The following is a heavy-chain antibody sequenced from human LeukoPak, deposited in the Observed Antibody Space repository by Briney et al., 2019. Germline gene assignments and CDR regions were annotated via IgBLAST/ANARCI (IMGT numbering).Heavy chain of an antibody. V-gene: IGHV3-23*01. J-gene: IGHJ4*02. CDR2: ISGSGGST. D-gene: IGHD6-13*01. CDR1: GFTFSSYA. CDR3: AKGRGPSSSWSYFDY. Sequence: GGSLRLSCAASGFTFSSYAMSWVRQAPGQGLEWVSAISGSGGSTYYADSVKGRFTISRDNSKNTLYLQMNSLRAEDTAVYYCAKGRGPSSSWSYFDYWGQGTLVTVSS.